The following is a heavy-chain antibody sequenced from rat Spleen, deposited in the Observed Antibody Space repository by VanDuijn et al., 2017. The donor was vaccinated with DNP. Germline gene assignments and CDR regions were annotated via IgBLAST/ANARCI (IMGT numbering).Heavy chain of an antibody. D-gene: IGHD4-3*01. Sequence: EVQVVESGGGLVQPGRSMKLSCAASGFTFSNSDMAWVRQAPTKGLEWVASISTGGGTTYYRDSVKGRFTISRDNAKSTLDLQMDSLRSEDTATYYCARWNSGHFDYWGQGVMVTVSS. CDR3: ARWNSGHFDY. V-gene: IGHV5-25*01. CDR1: GFTFSNSD. CDR2: ISTGGGTT. J-gene: IGHJ2*01.